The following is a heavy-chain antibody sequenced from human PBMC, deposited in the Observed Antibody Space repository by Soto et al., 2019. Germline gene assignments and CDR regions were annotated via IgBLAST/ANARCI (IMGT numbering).Heavy chain of an antibody. CDR1: GYPFTSHT. CDR2: IIVSHGRP. D-gene: IGHD3-3*01. J-gene: IGHJ4*02. V-gene: IGHV1-3*01. Sequence: QVQLVQSGAEVKEPGASVKVSCKASGYPFTSHTIHWARQAPGQGLEWMGWIIVSHGRPRIAPHFQGRVTLTTDTSATTAYMELNSLTSEDTAVYFGAREPEDGVPGDFWGQGTLVVVSS. CDR3: AREPEDGVPGDF.